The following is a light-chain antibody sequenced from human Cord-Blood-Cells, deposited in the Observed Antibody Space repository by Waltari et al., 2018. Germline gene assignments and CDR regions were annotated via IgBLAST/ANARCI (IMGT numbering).Light chain of an antibody. CDR1: SGSIASTY. Sequence: NFMLTQPHSVSESPGKTVTISCTGSSGSIASTYVQRYQQRPCSAPTTMIYEDNQRPSGVPDRFSGSIDSSSNSASLTISGLKTEDEADYYCQSYDSSNYVFGTGTKVTVL. V-gene: IGLV6-57*02. J-gene: IGLJ1*01. CDR3: QSYDSSNYV. CDR2: EDN.